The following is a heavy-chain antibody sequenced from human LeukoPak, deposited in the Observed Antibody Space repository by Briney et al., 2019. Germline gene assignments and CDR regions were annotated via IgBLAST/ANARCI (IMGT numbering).Heavy chain of an antibody. V-gene: IGHV3-48*03. CDR3: AELGITMIGGV. Sequence: GGSLRLSCAGSGFTFGIYGMNWVRQAPGKGLEWVSYISSSGGTIYYADSVKGRFTISRDNAKNSLYLQMNSLRAEDTAVYYCAELGITMIGGVWGKGTTVTISS. CDR2: ISSSGGTI. D-gene: IGHD3-10*02. CDR1: GFTFGIYG. J-gene: IGHJ6*04.